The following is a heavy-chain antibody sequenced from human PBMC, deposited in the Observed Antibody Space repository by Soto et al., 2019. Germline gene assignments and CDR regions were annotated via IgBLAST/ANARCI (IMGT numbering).Heavy chain of an antibody. Sequence: QMQLEQSGPEVKKPGTSVKVSCKASGFTFTSSAFQWVRQARGQRLEWIGWIAVGSGYTNYAQRFQDRVTLTRHMSRATTYMELSRLTSEDTAIYYCAADATAWQQMVPSDYWGQGTLVTVSS. D-gene: IGHD2-8*01. J-gene: IGHJ4*02. CDR2: IAVGSGYT. CDR3: AADATAWQQMVPSDY. CDR1: GFTFTSSA. V-gene: IGHV1-58*01.